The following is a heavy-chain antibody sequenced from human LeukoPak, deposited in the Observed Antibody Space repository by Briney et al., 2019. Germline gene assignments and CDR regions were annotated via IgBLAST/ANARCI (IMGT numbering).Heavy chain of an antibody. CDR3: AKDYYDSRGYYFDAFDI. D-gene: IGHD3-22*01. V-gene: IGHV3-30*18. CDR1: GFTFSSYG. CDR2: ISYDGSNK. J-gene: IGHJ3*02. Sequence: GRSLRPSCAASGFTFSSYGMHWVRQAPGKGLEWVAVISYDGSNKYYADSVKGRFTISRDNSKNTLYLQMNSLRAEDTAVYYCAKDYYDSRGYYFDAFDIWGQGTMVTVSS.